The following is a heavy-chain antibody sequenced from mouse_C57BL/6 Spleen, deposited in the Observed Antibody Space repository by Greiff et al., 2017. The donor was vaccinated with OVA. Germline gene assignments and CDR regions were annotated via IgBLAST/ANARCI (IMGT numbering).Heavy chain of an antibody. Sequence: VQLQQSGAELVRPGASVKLSCTASGFNIKDDYMHWVKQRPEQGLEWIGWIVPENGDTEYASKFQGKATITADTSSNTAYLQLSSLTSEDTAVYYCTTYDGYYAWFAYWGQGTLVTVSA. J-gene: IGHJ3*01. CDR2: IVPENGDT. D-gene: IGHD2-3*01. CDR1: GFNIKDDY. V-gene: IGHV14-4*01. CDR3: TTYDGYYAWFAY.